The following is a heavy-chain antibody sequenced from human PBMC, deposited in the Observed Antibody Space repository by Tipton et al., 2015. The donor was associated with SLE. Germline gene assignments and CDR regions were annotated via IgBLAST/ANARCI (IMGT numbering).Heavy chain of an antibody. J-gene: IGHJ4*02. Sequence: SLRLSCTASSFTFSSYWMHWVRQVPGKGLVWVSEIDPDGSRTNYADYVKGRFTISRDNAKNSLYLQINSLRPEDTALYYCAKDIGNSGYLFDYWGQGALVTVSS. D-gene: IGHD5-12*01. V-gene: IGHV3-74*01. CDR2: IDPDGSRT. CDR3: AKDIGNSGYLFDY. CDR1: SFTFSSYW.